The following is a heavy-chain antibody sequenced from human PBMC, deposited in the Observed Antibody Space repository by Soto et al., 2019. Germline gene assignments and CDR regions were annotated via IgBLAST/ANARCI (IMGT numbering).Heavy chain of an antibody. CDR2: ISNRGTP. D-gene: IGHD2-8*01. Sequence: SETLSLTCTVSGDSISSENYFWSWIRQPPGQGLEWVGYISNRGTPYYNPSLKSRVTISLDTSKNRFSLDMYSVTAADTAVYYCAREVNVVALSDAFDIWGQGTMVT. J-gene: IGHJ3*02. CDR1: GDSISSENYF. V-gene: IGHV4-30-4*01. CDR3: AREVNVVALSDAFDI.